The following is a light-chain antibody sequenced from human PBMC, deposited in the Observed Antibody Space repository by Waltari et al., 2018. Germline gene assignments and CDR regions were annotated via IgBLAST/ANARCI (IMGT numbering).Light chain of an antibody. Sequence: SALTQPASVSGSPGQSITISCPGTSSDVGNYKRVSWYQQHPGKAPKLMIYAVSKRPSGVSDRFSGSKSGDMASLTISGLQPEDEAEYFCSSYAGSSKGVFGGGTKVTVL. J-gene: IGLJ2*01. V-gene: IGLV2-23*02. CDR1: SSDVGNYKR. CDR3: SSYAGSSKGV. CDR2: AVS.